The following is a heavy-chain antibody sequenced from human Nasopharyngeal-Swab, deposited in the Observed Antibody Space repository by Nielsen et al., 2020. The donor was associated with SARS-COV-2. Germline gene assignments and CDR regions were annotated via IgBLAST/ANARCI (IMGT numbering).Heavy chain of an antibody. D-gene: IGHD3-10*01. CDR2: IYYRGST. CDR1: GGSINSGGYY. Sequence: SETLSLTCTVSGGSINSGGYYWTWIRQRPGKGLEWIGYIYYRGSTYYNPSLKSRVTISVDTSPNQFSLKLSSVTAADTAVYYCAREAHYGSVTYYFDYWGQGTLVTVSS. CDR3: AREAHYGSVTYYFDY. J-gene: IGHJ4*02. V-gene: IGHV4-31*03.